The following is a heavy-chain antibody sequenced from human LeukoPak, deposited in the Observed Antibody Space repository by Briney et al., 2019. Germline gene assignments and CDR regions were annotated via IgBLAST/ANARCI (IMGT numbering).Heavy chain of an antibody. Sequence: SVKVSCKASGGTFSSYAISWVRQAPGQGLEWMGGIIPIFGTANYAQKFQGRVTITADESTSTAYMELSSLRSEDTAVYYCARRLYDILTGYPFYVDYWGQGTLVTVSS. CDR3: ARRLYDILTGYPFYVDY. CDR2: IIPIFGTA. J-gene: IGHJ4*02. CDR1: GGTFSSYA. D-gene: IGHD3-9*01. V-gene: IGHV1-69*13.